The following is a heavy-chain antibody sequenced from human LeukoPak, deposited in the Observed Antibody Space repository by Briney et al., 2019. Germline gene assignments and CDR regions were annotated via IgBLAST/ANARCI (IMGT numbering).Heavy chain of an antibody. CDR2: ISNYGGTA. V-gene: IGHV3-23*01. D-gene: IGHD6-13*01. Sequence: GGSLRLSCAASGFTFSSYGMSWVRQAPGKGLEWVSSISNYGGTAYSADSVKGRFTMSRDNSKNTMYLQIDSLRAEDTAVYYCARDMTYRSSWGFNWFDPWGQGTLVTVSS. CDR1: GFTFSSYG. CDR3: ARDMTYRSSWGFNWFDP. J-gene: IGHJ5*02.